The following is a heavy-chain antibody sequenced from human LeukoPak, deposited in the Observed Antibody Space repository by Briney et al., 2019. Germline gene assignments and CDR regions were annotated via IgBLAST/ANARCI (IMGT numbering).Heavy chain of an antibody. J-gene: IGHJ4*02. CDR1: GFAFKEYA. CDR2: IWRDGSNK. CDR3: ARHGSGSDHFDPLDH. Sequence: GGSLRLSCAASGFAFKEYAMHWVRQAPGKGLEWVALIWRDGSNKYYADSVRGRFTVSRDNPKNTLDLQMHGLRVEDTAVYFCARHGSGSDHFDPLDHWGQGTLVTVSS. D-gene: IGHD1-26*01. V-gene: IGHV3-33*01.